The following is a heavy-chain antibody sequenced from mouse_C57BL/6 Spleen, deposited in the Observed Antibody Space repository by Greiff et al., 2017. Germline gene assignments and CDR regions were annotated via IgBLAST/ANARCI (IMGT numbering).Heavy chain of an antibody. D-gene: IGHD1-1*01. CDR3: AIERYYYGIDY. CDR1: GYTFTSYW. Sequence: QVQLQQSGAELVKPGASVKVSCKASGYTFTSYWMHWVKQRPGQGLEWIGRIHPSDSDTNYNQKFKGKATLTVDKSSSTAYMQLSSLTSEDSAAYYCAIERYYYGIDYWGQGTTLTVSS. J-gene: IGHJ2*01. V-gene: IGHV1-74*01. CDR2: IHPSDSDT.